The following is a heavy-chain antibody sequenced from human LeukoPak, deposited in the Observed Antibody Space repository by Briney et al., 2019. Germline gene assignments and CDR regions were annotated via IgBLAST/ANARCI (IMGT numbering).Heavy chain of an antibody. D-gene: IGHD3-10*01. CDR3: ARMYFGDYKDMDV. Sequence: SGPALVEPTQTLTLTCTFSGFSLLTSGVSVTWIRQPPGRTLEWLARIDWDDDKYYNTSLEARLTISKDTSKNQVILTVTDMDPVDSATYYCARMYFGDYKDMDVWGKGTTVTVSS. J-gene: IGHJ6*03. CDR2: IDWDDDK. CDR1: GFSLLTSGVS. V-gene: IGHV2-70*11.